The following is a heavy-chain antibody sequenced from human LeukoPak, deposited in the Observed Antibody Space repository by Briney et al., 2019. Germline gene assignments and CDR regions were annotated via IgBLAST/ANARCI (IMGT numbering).Heavy chain of an antibody. Sequence: ASVKVSCKASGYTFRSSGISWVRQAPGQGLEWMGWISAVNGDINYAQNFQGRVTMTTDTSTSTAYMELRSLTSDDTAVYYCAKDYNYIIDYWAREPWSPSHQ. CDR1: GYTFRSSG. CDR3: AKDYNYIIDY. CDR2: ISAVNGDI. J-gene: IGHJ4*02. V-gene: IGHV1-18*01. D-gene: IGHD5-24*01.